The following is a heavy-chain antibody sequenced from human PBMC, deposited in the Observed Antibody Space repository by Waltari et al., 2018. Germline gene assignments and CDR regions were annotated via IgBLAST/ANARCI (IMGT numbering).Heavy chain of an antibody. V-gene: IGHV1-18*01. D-gene: IGHD3-9*01. CDR2: VSPYDGNT. CDR1: GYTFTSYG. Sequence: QIRLVQSGDEIKEPGASVKVSCKASGYTFTSYGISWLRRAPGQGLEWMGWVSPYDGNTNDSQKVQGRVGMTTDTSTTTAYMELRSLTSDDTAMYYCARGDDILTDYYKGLDYWGQGTLVTVSS. CDR3: ARGDDILTDYYKGLDY. J-gene: IGHJ4*02.